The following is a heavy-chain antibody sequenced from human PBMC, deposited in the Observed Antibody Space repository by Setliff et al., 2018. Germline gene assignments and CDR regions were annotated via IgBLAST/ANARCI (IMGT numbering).Heavy chain of an antibody. CDR2: ISAYNGNT. Sequence: GASVKVSCKASGYTFTSYGISWVRQAPGQGLEWMGWISAYNGNTNYAQKLQGRVTMTTDTSTSTAYMELRSLRSDDTAVYYCARDSMIVVVMGYFDYWGQGTLVTVSS. J-gene: IGHJ4*02. D-gene: IGHD3-22*01. V-gene: IGHV1-18*01. CDR1: GYTFTSYG. CDR3: ARDSMIVVVMGYFDY.